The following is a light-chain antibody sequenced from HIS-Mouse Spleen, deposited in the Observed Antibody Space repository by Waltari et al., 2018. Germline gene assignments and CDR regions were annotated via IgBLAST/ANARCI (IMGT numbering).Light chain of an antibody. CDR3: QAWDSSYSV. CDR2: QDS. J-gene: IGLJ2*01. Sequence: SYELTQPPSVSVSPGQTASITCSGDKLGDKYACWYQQKPGQSPVLVIDQDSKRPSGIPERFSSSNAGNTATLTISGTQAMDEADYYCQAWDSSYSVFGGGTKLTVL. V-gene: IGLV3-1*01. CDR1: KLGDKY.